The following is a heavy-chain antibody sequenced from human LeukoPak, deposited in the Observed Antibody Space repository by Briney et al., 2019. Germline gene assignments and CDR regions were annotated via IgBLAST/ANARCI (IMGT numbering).Heavy chain of an antibody. J-gene: IGHJ4*02. CDR1: GGTFSSYA. D-gene: IGHD3-16*02. CDR3: AFPMITFGGVIAPNPKDY. V-gene: IGHV1-69*05. CDR2: IIPIFGTA. Sequence: SVKVPCKASGGTFSSYAVSWVRQAPGQGLEWMGRIIPIFGTANYAQKFQGRVTITTDESTSTAYMELSSLRSEDTAVYYCAFPMITFGGVIAPNPKDYWGQGTLVTVSS.